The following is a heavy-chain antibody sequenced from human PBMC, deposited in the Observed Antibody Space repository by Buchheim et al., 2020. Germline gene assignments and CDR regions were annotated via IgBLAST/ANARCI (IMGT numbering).Heavy chain of an antibody. D-gene: IGHD3-10*01. V-gene: IGHV1-69*01. CDR1: GGTFSSYA. Sequence: QVQLVQSGAEVKKPGSSVKVSCKASGGTFSSYAISWVRQAPGQGLEWMGGTIPIFGTANYAQKFQGRVTITADESTSPAYMELSSLRSEDTAVYYCARGDDTMVRGVGYYYYMDVWGKGTT. J-gene: IGHJ6*03. CDR2: TIPIFGTA. CDR3: ARGDDTMVRGVGYYYYMDV.